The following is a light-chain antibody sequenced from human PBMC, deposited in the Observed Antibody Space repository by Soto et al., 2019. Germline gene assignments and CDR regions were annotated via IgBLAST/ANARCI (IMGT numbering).Light chain of an antibody. J-gene: IGLJ1*01. CDR1: SSDVGGHNY. V-gene: IGLV2-8*01. CDR2: EVS. CDR3: SSYAGSNTHFV. Sequence: QSALTQPPSASGSPGQSVTISCTGTSSDVGGHNYVSWYRQYPGKAPELIIYEVSKWPSGVPDRFSGSKSGNTASLTVSGLQAEDEADYYCSSYAGSNTHFVFGTGTKLTVL.